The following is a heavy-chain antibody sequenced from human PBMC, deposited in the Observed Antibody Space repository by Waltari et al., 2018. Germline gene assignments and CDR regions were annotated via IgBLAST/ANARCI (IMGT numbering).Heavy chain of an antibody. CDR1: GESFLGYF. CDR2: MHHSGST. V-gene: IGHV4-34*01. CDR3: ARYGEVPPNYFFDY. J-gene: IGHJ4*01. Sequence: QVQLHQWGAGQLKPSETLSLTCAVSGESFLGYFWSWIRQSPGKGLEWLGAMHHSGSTNNNQARASRVSLSVDTTKKQFSLRLTSVTAADAAVYYCARYGEVPPNYFFDYWGRGTLVTVSS. D-gene: IGHD2-21*01.